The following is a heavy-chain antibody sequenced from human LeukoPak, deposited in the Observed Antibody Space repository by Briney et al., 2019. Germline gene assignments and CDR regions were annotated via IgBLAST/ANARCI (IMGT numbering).Heavy chain of an antibody. CDR3: ARRDDSSGYHKIFDY. D-gene: IGHD3-22*01. CDR2: IYYGENT. J-gene: IGHJ4*02. Sequence: PGGSLRLSCAASGFTFSSYSMNWVRQPPGKGLEWIGNIYYGENTYYNPSFKSRVTISIDTSNNQFYLKLSSLTAADTAVYYCARRDDSSGYHKIFDYWGQGTLVTVSS. V-gene: IGHV4-39*01. CDR1: GFTFSSYSMN.